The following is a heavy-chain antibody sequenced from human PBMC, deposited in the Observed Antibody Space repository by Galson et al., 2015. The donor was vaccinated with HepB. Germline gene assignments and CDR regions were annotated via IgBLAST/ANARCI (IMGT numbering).Heavy chain of an antibody. J-gene: IGHJ5*02. Sequence: ETLSLTCTVSGGSISSYYWSWIRQPPGKGLEWIGYIYYSGSTNYNPSLKSRVTISVDTSKNQFSLKLSSVTAADTAVYYCARGAYYYGSGSYGGWFDPWGQGTLVTVSS. CDR3: ARGAYYYGSGSYGGWFDP. CDR2: IYYSGST. V-gene: IGHV4-59*01. D-gene: IGHD3-10*01. CDR1: GGSISSYY.